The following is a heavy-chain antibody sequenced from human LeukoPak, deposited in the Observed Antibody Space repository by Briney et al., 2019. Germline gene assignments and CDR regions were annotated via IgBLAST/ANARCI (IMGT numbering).Heavy chain of an antibody. J-gene: IGHJ4*02. CDR2: IYPGDSDT. D-gene: IGHD2-15*01. Sequence: GESLQISCKGSGYSFTSYWIGWVRQMPGKGLEWMGIIYPGDSDTRYSPSFQGQVTISADKSISTAYLQWSSLKASDTAMYYCARTDCSGGSCYHYYFDYWGQGTLVTVSS. CDR3: ARTDCSGGSCYHYYFDY. V-gene: IGHV5-51*01. CDR1: GYSFTSYW.